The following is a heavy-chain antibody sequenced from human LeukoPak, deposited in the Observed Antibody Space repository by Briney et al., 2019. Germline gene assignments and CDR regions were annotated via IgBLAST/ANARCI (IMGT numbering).Heavy chain of an antibody. CDR2: INHSGST. J-gene: IGHJ3*02. CDR3: ASYGGFTAFDI. CDR1: GGSFSGYY. D-gene: IGHD3-16*01. Sequence: PSETLSLTCAVYGGSFSGYYWSWIRQPPGKGLEWIGEINHSGSTNYNPSLKSRVTISIDTSKNQFSLKLSSVTAADTAVYYCASYGGFTAFDIWGQGTVVTVSS. V-gene: IGHV4-34*01.